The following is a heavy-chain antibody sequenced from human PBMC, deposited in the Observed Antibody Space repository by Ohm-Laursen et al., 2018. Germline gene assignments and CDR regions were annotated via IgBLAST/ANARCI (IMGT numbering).Heavy chain of an antibody. Sequence: GTLSLTCTVSGGSISSYYWSWIRQPPGKGLEWIGYIYYSGSTNYNPSLKSRVTISVDTSKNQFSLKLSSVTAADTAVYYCARGLRAAGYYYYGMDVWGQGTTVTVSS. J-gene: IGHJ6*02. CDR2: IYYSGST. CDR1: GGSISSYY. CDR3: ARGLRAAGYYYYGMDV. D-gene: IGHD6-13*01. V-gene: IGHV4-59*12.